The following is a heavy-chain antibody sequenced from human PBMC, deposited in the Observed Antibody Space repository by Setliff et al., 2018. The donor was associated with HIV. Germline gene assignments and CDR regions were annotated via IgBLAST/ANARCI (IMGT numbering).Heavy chain of an antibody. D-gene: IGHD3-10*01. V-gene: IGHV1-8*02. CDR1: GYTFTSYD. Sequence: ASVKVSCKASGYTFTSYDINWVRQATGQGLEWMGWMNPNSGNTGYAQKFQGRVTMTRNTSISTAYMELSSLRSEDTAVYYCARDHYYGSGTYYRGGSGFDPWGQGTLVTVSS. CDR3: ARDHYYGSGTYYRGGSGFDP. CDR2: MNPNSGNT. J-gene: IGHJ5*02.